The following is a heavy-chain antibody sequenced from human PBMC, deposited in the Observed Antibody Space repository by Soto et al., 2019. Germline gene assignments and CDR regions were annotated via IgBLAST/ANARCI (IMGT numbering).Heavy chain of an antibody. J-gene: IGHJ3*02. D-gene: IGHD6-19*01. V-gene: IGHV5-51*01. Sequence: PGESLKISCKGSGYSFTSYWIGWVRQMPGKGLEWMGIIYPGDSDTRYSPSFQGQVTISADKSISTAYLQWSSLKASDTAMYYCASASYSSCWNDAFDIWGQGTMVTVSS. CDR3: ASASYSSCWNDAFDI. CDR2: IYPGDSDT. CDR1: GYSFTSYW.